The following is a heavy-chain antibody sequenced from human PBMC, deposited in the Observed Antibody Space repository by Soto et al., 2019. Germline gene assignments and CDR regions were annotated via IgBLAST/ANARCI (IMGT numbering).Heavy chain of an antibody. Sequence: EVQLVESGGGLVQSGGSLRLSCEASGFSFITYWMNWVLQAPGKGLEWLASIKDDGSEKQYVDSAKGRFTISRDNAKNSLYLQMKSLSEEDLAVYYCVWAISGSFALWGQGTLVIVSS. CDR3: VWAISGSFAL. J-gene: IGHJ4*02. V-gene: IGHV3-7*04. CDR2: IKDDGSEK. D-gene: IGHD3-9*01. CDR1: GFSFITYW.